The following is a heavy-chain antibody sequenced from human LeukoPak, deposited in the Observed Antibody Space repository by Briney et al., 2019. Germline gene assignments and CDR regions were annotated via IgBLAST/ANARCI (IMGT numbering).Heavy chain of an antibody. CDR3: AKDPMSVGGSIDWYFDL. D-gene: IGHD3-16*01. Sequence: WGSLRLSCAASGFTFSSYGMSWVRQAPGKGLEWVSVISGSGGNTDYADSVKGRFTISRDNSKNTLYLQMNSLRAEDTAVYYCAKDPMSVGGSIDWYFDLWGRGTLVTVSS. CDR1: GFTFSSYG. V-gene: IGHV3-23*01. J-gene: IGHJ2*01. CDR2: ISGSGGNT.